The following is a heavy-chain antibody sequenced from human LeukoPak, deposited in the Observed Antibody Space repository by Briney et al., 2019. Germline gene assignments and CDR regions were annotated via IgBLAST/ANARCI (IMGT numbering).Heavy chain of an antibody. V-gene: IGHV3-74*01. CDR3: AKHLL. CDR2: IDFDGTIT. Sequence: GGSPRLSCAASGFTFYNYWMHWVRQAPGEGLLWVSRIDFDGTITNYADSVKGRFTISRDNTKNTVYLQMNSLRAEDTAVYYCAKHLLWGQGTLVTVSS. CDR1: GFTFYNYW. J-gene: IGHJ4*02.